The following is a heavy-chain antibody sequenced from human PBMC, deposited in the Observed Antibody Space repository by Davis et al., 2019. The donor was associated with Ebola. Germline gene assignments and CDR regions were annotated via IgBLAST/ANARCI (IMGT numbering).Heavy chain of an antibody. CDR2: ISYDGSNK. D-gene: IGHD1-14*01. Sequence: PGGSLRLTCAASGFTFSSYGMHWVRQAPGKGLEWVAVISYDGSNKYYADSVKGRFTISRDNSKNTLYLQMNSLRAEDTAVYYCAKDGTGISDYWGQGTLVTVSS. V-gene: IGHV3-30*18. CDR1: GFTFSSYG. CDR3: AKDGTGISDY. J-gene: IGHJ4*02.